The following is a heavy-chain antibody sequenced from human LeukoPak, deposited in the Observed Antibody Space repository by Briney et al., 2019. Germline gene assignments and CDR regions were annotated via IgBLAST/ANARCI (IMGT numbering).Heavy chain of an antibody. J-gene: IGHJ5*02. CDR2: IIPIFGTA. Sequence: ASVKVSCKASGGTFSSYAISWVRQAPGQGLEWMGGIIPIFGTANYAQKFQGRVTITADGSTSTAYMELSSLRSEDTAVYYCARTYYYDSSGYYYWFDPWGQGTLVTVSS. CDR1: GGTFSSYA. V-gene: IGHV1-69*13. CDR3: ARTYYYDSSGYYYWFDP. D-gene: IGHD3-22*01.